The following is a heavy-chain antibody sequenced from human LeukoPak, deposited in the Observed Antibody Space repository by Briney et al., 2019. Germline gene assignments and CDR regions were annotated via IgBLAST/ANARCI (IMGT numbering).Heavy chain of an antibody. V-gene: IGHV4-39*07. Sequence: SETLSLTCTVSGGSISTSSYYWVWIRQPPGKGLEWIGSIYYSGSTYYNPSLKSRVTISVDTSKNQFSLKLSSVTAADTAVYYCARDIAAVNYWGQGTLVTVSS. CDR1: GGSISTSSYY. D-gene: IGHD6-13*01. J-gene: IGHJ4*02. CDR2: IYYSGST. CDR3: ARDIAAVNY.